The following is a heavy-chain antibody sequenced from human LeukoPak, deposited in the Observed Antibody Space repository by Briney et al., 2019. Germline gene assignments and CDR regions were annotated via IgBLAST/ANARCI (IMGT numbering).Heavy chain of an antibody. CDR1: GDSISSGDYY. V-gene: IGHV4-61*02. CDR2: ISSSGST. Sequence: SETLSLTCTVSGDSISSGDYYWSWIRQPAGKGLEWIGRISSSGSTNYNPSLKSRVTISVDTSKNQFSLKRSSVTAADTAVYYCARVHQLLPTYYYYYYMDVWGKGTTVTISS. J-gene: IGHJ6*03. D-gene: IGHD2-2*01. CDR3: ARVHQLLPTYYYYYYMDV.